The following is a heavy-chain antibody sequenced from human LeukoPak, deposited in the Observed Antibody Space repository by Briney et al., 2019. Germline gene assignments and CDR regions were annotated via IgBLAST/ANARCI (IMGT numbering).Heavy chain of an antibody. V-gene: IGHV1-2*02. CDR3: ARDKTSYYYGSGNYHYYMDV. CDR1: GYTFTGYY. D-gene: IGHD3-10*01. Sequence: ASVKVSCKASGYTFTGYYMHWVRQAPGQGLEWMGWINPNNGGTNYAQKFQGRVTLTRDTSISTAYMELSRLRSDDTAVYYCARDKTSYYYGSGNYHYYMDVWGKGTTVTVSS. J-gene: IGHJ6*03. CDR2: INPNNGGT.